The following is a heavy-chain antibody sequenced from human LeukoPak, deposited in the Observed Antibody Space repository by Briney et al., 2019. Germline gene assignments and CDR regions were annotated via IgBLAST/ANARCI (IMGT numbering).Heavy chain of an antibody. CDR3: ARVPDWTYVPDY. V-gene: IGHV4-61*02. CDR1: GGSISSDRFY. J-gene: IGHJ4*02. Sequence: PSETLSLTCTVSGGSISSDRFYWTWVRQPAVKGLEWIGRIKSSNTNYNPSLKSRASISLDTSTNQFSLKLSSLTAADTAVYYCARVPDWTYVPDYWGQGTLVTVSS. D-gene: IGHD3-16*01. CDR2: IKSSNT.